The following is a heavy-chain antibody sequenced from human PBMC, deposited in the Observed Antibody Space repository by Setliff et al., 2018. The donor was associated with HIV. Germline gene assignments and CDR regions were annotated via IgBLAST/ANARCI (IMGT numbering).Heavy chain of an antibody. CDR2: IYHSGST. CDR1: GGSISRGSYS. V-gene: IGHV4-39*07. Sequence: SETLSLTCTVSGGSISRGSYSWGWIRQPPGKGLEWIGSIYHSGSTYYNPSLKSRVTISVDTSKNQFSLKLSSVTAADTAVYYCARMGIVVVVAAPNWYFDLWGRGTLVTVSS. CDR3: ARMGIVVVVAAPNWYFDL. J-gene: IGHJ2*01. D-gene: IGHD2-15*01.